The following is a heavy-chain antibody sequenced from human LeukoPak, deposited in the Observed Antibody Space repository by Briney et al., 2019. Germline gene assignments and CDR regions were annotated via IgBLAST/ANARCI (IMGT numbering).Heavy chain of an antibody. J-gene: IGHJ4*02. CDR3: ARDSRAYCGGDCYSLPFDY. CDR2: INPNSGGT. Sequence: ASVKVSCRAPGYTFTGYYMHGVRQAPGQGLEWMGWINPNSGGTNYAQKFQGRVTMTRDTSISTAYMELSRLRSDDTAVYYCARDSRAYCGGDCYSLPFDYWGQGTLVTVSS. D-gene: IGHD2-21*02. V-gene: IGHV1-2*02. CDR1: GYTFTGYY.